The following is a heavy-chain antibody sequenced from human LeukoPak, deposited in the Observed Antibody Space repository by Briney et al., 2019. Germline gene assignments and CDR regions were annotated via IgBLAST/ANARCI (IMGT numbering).Heavy chain of an antibody. Sequence: GESLKISCKGSGYSFTNFWLGWVRQMPGKGLEWMGIIFPDDSDTRYSPSFRGQVTISADKFITTAYLQWSSLKASDNAIYYCARLTGGGYFDFWGRGTLVTVSS. J-gene: IGHJ2*01. D-gene: IGHD1-26*01. CDR1: GYSFTNFW. V-gene: IGHV5-51*01. CDR2: IFPDDSDT. CDR3: ARLTGGGYFDF.